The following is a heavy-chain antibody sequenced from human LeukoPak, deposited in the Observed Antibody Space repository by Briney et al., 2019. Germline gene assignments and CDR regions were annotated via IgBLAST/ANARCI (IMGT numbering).Heavy chain of an antibody. J-gene: IGHJ6*03. CDR1: GYTFTGYY. CDR3: ARVETGRTYDFWSGYSYYCYYMDV. Sequence: GASVKVSCKASGYTFTGYYMHWVRQAPGQGLEWMGWINPNSGGTNYAQKFQGRVTMTRDTSISTAYMELSRLRSDDTAVYYCARVETGRTYDFWSGYSYYCYYMDVWGKGTTVTVSS. V-gene: IGHV1-2*02. D-gene: IGHD3-3*01. CDR2: INPNSGGT.